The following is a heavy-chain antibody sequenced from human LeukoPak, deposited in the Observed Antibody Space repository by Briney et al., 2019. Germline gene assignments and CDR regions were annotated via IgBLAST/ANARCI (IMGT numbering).Heavy chain of an antibody. D-gene: IGHD7-27*01. CDR1: GFTSRDYY. J-gene: IGHJ2*01. V-gene: IGHV3-11*03. Sequence: GGSLTLSCAASGFTSRDYYMSWIRQAPGRGLEWVSYISSSSSSTNYADSVKGRFTISRDNAKNSLYLQMNSLRAEDTAVYYCARTNWGVWYFDLWGRGTLVTESS. CDR2: ISSSSSST. CDR3: ARTNWGVWYFDL.